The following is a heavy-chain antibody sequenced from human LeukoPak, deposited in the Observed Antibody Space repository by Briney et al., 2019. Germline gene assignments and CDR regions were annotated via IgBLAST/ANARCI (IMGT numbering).Heavy chain of an antibody. CDR3: ARAIVGPCDY. V-gene: IGHV3-7*01. J-gene: IGHJ4*02. D-gene: IGHD1-26*01. Sequence: GGSLRLSCAASGFTFSRFWMTWVRQAPGKGLEWVANIKQDGSEKYYVDSVKGRFTISRDNAKNSLYLQMNSLRAEDTAVYYCARAIVGPCDYWGQGTLVTVSS. CDR2: IKQDGSEK. CDR1: GFTFSRFW.